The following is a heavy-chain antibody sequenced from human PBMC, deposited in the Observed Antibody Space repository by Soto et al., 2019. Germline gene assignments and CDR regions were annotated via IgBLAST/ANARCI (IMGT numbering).Heavy chain of an antibody. CDR1: GGSISSYY. Sequence: SETRSLTCTVSGGSISSYYWSWIRQPPGKGLEWIGYIYYSGSTNYNPSLKSRVTISVDTSKNQFSLKLSSVTAADTAVYYCARSPDYYDSSGYLGSFDYWGQGTLVT. CDR2: IYYSGST. D-gene: IGHD3-22*01. J-gene: IGHJ4*02. V-gene: IGHV4-59*01. CDR3: ARSPDYYDSSGYLGSFDY.